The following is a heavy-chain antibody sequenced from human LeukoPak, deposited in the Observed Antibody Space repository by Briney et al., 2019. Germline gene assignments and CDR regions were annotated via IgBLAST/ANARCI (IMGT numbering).Heavy chain of an antibody. CDR3: AREDWGHFDF. Sequence: KPGGSLRLSCAASGFTFSSYSMNWVRQAPGKGLEWVSAISSSSSYIYYAGSVKGRFTISRDNAKNSLYLQMNSLRAEDTAVYYCAREDWGHFDFWGQGTLVTVSS. CDR2: ISSSSSYI. D-gene: IGHD7-27*01. J-gene: IGHJ4*02. V-gene: IGHV3-21*01. CDR1: GFTFSSYS.